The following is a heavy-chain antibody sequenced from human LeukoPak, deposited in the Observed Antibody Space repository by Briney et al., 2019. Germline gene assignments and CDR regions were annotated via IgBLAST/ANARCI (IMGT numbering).Heavy chain of an antibody. CDR2: IWYDGSNK. V-gene: IGHV3-33*01. CDR3: AREAVDTAMVTGIDY. CDR1: GFTISSYG. J-gene: IGHJ4*02. D-gene: IGHD5-18*01. Sequence: GGSLRLSCAASGFTISSYGMHWVRQAPGKGLEWVAVIWYDGSNKYYADSVKGRFTISRDNSKNTLYLQMNSLRAEDTAVYYCAREAVDTAMVTGIDYWGQGTLVTVSS.